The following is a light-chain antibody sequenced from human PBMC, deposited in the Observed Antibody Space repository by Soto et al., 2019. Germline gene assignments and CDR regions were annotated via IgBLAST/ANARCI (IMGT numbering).Light chain of an antibody. CDR1: QSVSSN. Sequence: EIVLTQSPATLSLSPGERATLSCRASQSVSSNLAWYQQKPGQAPRLLIYGASSRATGIPDRFSGSGSGTDFTLTISRLEPEDFAMYYCHQYGSSPPVTFGQGTRLEIK. V-gene: IGKV3-20*01. CDR3: HQYGSSPPVT. CDR2: GAS. J-gene: IGKJ5*01.